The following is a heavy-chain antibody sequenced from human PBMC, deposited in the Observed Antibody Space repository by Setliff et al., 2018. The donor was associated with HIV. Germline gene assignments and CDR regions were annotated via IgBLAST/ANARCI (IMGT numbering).Heavy chain of an antibody. J-gene: IGHJ5*02. CDR2: IDASGNT. V-gene: IGHV4-61*02. Sequence: SETLSLTCNVSGGSISSVNYYWNWVRQPAGKGLEWIGRIDASGNTYYNPSLKSRVAISVDTSDNQFSLKLNSVTAADTAVYYCARRGRDGVLIVFATGFDPWGQGTLVTVSS. CDR1: GGSISSVNYY. D-gene: IGHD2-8*01. CDR3: ARRGRDGVLIVFATGFDP.